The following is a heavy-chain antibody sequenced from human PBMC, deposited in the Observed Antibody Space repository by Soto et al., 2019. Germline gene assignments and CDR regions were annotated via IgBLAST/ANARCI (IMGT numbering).Heavy chain of an antibody. V-gene: IGHV3-23*01. CDR1: GFTFTNFA. CDR2: ISGTGDTT. CDR3: AKGYCSSTSCSFDY. J-gene: IGHJ4*02. Sequence: EVQRLESGGGLVQPGGSLRLSCAASGFTFTNFAMNWVRQAPGKGLEWVSVISGTGDTTYNADSVKGRFTISRDNSMNTAFLQMNSLRAEDTALYYCAKGYCSSTSCSFDYWGQGTLVTVSS. D-gene: IGHD2-2*01.